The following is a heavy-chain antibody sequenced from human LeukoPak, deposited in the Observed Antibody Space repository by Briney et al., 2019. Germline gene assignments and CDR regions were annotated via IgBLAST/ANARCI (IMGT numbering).Heavy chain of an antibody. CDR3: ARGDSSSWYKIDY. Sequence: SETLSLTCTVSGGSISSRSYYWGWIRQPPGKGLEWIGSIYYSGSTYYNPSLKSRLTISVDTSKNQFSLKLSSVTAADTAVYYCARGDSSSWYKIDYWGQGTLVTVSS. J-gene: IGHJ4*02. V-gene: IGHV4-39*07. D-gene: IGHD6-13*01. CDR2: IYYSGST. CDR1: GGSISSRSYY.